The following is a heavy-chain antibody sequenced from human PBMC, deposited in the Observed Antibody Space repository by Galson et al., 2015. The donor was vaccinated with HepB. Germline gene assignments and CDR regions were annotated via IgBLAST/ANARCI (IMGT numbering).Heavy chain of an antibody. Sequence: SETLSLTCAVYVGSFSGYYWSWIRQPPGKGLERIGEIDHGGSTNYNPSLKSRVAISVDTSKNQFSLRLSSVTAADTAVYYCARGVGFVVPAAASPYYYYYGMDVWGQGTTVTVSS. CDR1: VGSFSGYY. D-gene: IGHD2-2*01. CDR2: IDHGGST. J-gene: IGHJ6*02. V-gene: IGHV4-34*01. CDR3: ARGVGFVVPAAASPYYYYYGMDV.